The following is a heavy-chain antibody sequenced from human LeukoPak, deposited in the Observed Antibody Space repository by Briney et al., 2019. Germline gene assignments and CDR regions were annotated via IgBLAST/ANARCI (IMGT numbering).Heavy chain of an antibody. CDR3: ARDEIPSGT. CDR1: GFTVSSNY. J-gene: IGHJ3*01. Sequence: GGSLRLSCAASGFTVSSNYMSWVRQAPGKGLEWVSAISGSGRNTYYADSVKGRFTISRDNSRSTVDLQMNSLRVEDTGIYYCARDEIPSGTWGQGTMVIVSS. CDR2: ISGSGRNT. D-gene: IGHD6-25*01. V-gene: IGHV3-23*01.